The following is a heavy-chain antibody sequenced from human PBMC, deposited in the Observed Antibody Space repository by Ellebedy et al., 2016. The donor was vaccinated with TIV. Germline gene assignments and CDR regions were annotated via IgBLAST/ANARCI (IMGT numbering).Heavy chain of an antibody. J-gene: IGHJ4*02. CDR3: ARVASIAAAGTIGY. D-gene: IGHD6-13*01. V-gene: IGHV1-2*02. CDR1: GYTFTGYY. Sequence: ASVKVSXXASGYTFTGYYMHWVRQAPGQGLEWMGWINPNSGGTNYAQKFQGRVTMTRDTSISTAYMELSRLRSDDTAVYYCARVASIAAAGTIGYWGQGTLVTVSS. CDR2: INPNSGGT.